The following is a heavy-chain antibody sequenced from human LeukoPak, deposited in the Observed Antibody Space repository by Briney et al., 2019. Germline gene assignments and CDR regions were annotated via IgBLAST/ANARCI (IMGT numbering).Heavy chain of an antibody. J-gene: IGHJ6*02. Sequence: SETLSLTCAVYGASFSGYYWSWIRQPPGKGLEWIGEISHSGSTYYNPSLKSRVTISVDTSKNQFSLKLSSVTAADTAVYYCARTRNGYYGSGSWGYYGMDVWGQGTTVTVSS. CDR1: GASFSGYY. CDR3: ARTRNGYYGSGSWGYYGMDV. V-gene: IGHV4-34*01. CDR2: ISHSGST. D-gene: IGHD3-10*01.